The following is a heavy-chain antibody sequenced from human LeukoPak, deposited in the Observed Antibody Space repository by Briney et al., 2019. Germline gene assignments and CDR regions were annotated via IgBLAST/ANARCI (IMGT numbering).Heavy chain of an antibody. V-gene: IGHV3-23*01. J-gene: IGHJ4*02. CDR1: GLTFSSYA. D-gene: IGHD1-26*01. CDR3: AKSVTIRGNYYTGAYFDF. CDR2: ISDSGGSS. Sequence: GGSLRLSCAASGLTFSSYAMSWVRQAPGKGLEWVSDISDSGGSSYYADSVKGRFTISRDNSKNTLYLQMNSLRAEDTAVYYCAKSVTIRGNYYTGAYFDFWGRGTLVTVSS.